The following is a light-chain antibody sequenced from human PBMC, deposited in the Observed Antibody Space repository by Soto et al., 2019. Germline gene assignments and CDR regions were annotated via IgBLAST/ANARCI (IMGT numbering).Light chain of an antibody. J-gene: IGKJ5*01. CDR1: QGIRDA. V-gene: IGKV1-17*01. Sequence: DIQMTQSPSSLSASVGDSVTITCRASQGIRDALGWYQQKPGKGPKRLIYSASRLQNGVPSRFSGSVSETVFTLTISSLQPEDFATYFCLQHSDYPFTFGQGTRLEIK. CDR3: LQHSDYPFT. CDR2: SAS.